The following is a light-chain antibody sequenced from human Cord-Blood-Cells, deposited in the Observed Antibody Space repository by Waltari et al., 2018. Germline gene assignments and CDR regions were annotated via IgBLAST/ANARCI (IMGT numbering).Light chain of an antibody. J-gene: IGKJ4*01. CDR1: QSISSY. CDR2: AAS. V-gene: IGKV1-39*01. CDR3: QQSYSTPLT. Sequence: DIQMTQSPSSLSASVGDRVTITCRASQSISSYLNWYQQKPGKATKLLIYAASSLQSGVPSRFSGSGSGTDVTHTISSLQPEDFATYYCQQSYSTPLTFGGGTKVEIK.